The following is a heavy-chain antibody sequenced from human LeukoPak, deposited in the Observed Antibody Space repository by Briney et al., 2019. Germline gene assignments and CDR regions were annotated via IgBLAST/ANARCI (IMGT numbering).Heavy chain of an antibody. CDR2: MNQDGSEK. D-gene: IGHD3-16*01. CDR1: GFTFSDSW. V-gene: IGHV3-7*01. J-gene: IGHJ6*02. CDR3: ATYTHWVAGDV. Sequence: GGSLRLSCAASGFTFSDSWMSWVRQAPGKGLEWVANMNQDGSEKDYVDSVRGRFTISRDNARKSLYLQMGSLRAEDTAVYYCATYTHWVAGDVWGQGTTVTVSS.